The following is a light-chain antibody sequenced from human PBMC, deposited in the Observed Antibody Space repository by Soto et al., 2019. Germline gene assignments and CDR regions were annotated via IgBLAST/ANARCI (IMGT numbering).Light chain of an antibody. J-gene: IGKJ1*01. CDR2: KTS. V-gene: IGKV1-5*03. Sequence: DIQMAQSPSTLSASGGEGVTITCRASQSISTWLAWYQQKPGKAPKLLIYKTSTLESGVPSRFSGSGSGTEFTLTISSLQPDDFATYYCQHYNSYSEAFGQVTMVDIK. CDR3: QHYNSYSEA. CDR1: QSISTW.